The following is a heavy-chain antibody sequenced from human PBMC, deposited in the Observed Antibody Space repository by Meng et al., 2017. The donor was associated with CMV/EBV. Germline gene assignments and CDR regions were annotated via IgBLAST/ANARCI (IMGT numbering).Heavy chain of an antibody. CDR1: YF. CDR3: ARDAIMTTVTTYGEREDELNWFDP. D-gene: IGHD4-11*01. V-gene: IGHV4-34*01. Sequence: YFCDWCRQPPGSGRECLRDISRRGSTNYNPSGESQISIGVDTPKNHFSLGVNSVTAADPAVYICARDAIMTTVTTYGEREDELNWFDPWGQGTLVTVSS. CDR2: ISRRGST. J-gene: IGHJ5*02.